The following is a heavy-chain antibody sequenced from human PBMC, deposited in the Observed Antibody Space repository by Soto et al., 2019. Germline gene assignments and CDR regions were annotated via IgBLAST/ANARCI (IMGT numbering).Heavy chain of an antibody. CDR2: ISGSSSYI. Sequence: LRPSFVHSGFSVSGDNLNWVRQAPGKGLEWVSSISGSSSYIYYADSVKGRFTISRDNAKNSLYLRMNSLRAEDTAVYYCARGVYDDNSAFGLWGQGTIVTV. J-gene: IGHJ3*01. CDR1: GFSVSGDN. D-gene: IGHD3-22*01. CDR3: ARGVYDDNSAFGL. V-gene: IGHV3-21*01.